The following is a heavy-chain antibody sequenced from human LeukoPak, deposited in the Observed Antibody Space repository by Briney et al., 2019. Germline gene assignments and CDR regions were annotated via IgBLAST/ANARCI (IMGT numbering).Heavy chain of an antibody. CDR1: GASISSYY. Sequence: PSETLSLTCTVSGASISSYYWIWIRQPQGKGLEWIGHIYYDGSTNCNPSLKSRVTISVDTSKNQFSLNLSSVTAADTAVYYCARGAVAGKMSWFDPWGQGTLVTVSS. CDR2: IYYDGST. V-gene: IGHV4-59*01. D-gene: IGHD6-19*01. CDR3: ARGAVAGKMSWFDP. J-gene: IGHJ5*02.